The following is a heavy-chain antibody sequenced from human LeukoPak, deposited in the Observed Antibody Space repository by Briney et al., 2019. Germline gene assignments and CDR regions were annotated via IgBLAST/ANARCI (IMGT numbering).Heavy chain of an antibody. J-gene: IGHJ4*02. Sequence: SQTLSLTCAISGDSVYSSTATWNWVRQSPSSGLEWLGRTYYRSKWYTDYAVSVRSRININPDTSKNQFSLQLNSVTPEGTAVYYCARYPTGWYLDYWGQGTLVTVSS. V-gene: IGHV6-1*01. CDR1: GDSVYSSTAT. D-gene: IGHD6-19*01. CDR2: TYYRSKWYT. CDR3: ARYPTGWYLDY.